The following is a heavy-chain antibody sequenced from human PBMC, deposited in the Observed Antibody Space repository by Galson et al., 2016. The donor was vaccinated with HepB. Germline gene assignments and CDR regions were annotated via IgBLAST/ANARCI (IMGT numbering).Heavy chain of an antibody. CDR1: GYKFTTYW. J-gene: IGHJ4*02. Sequence: QSGAEVKKPGESLKIPCKGSGYKFTTYWIAWVRQMPGKGLGWMGIIYPGASDTRYSPSFQGQVTISADKSTNTAYLQWSSLKASDTAMYYCARGEGYSSGYDVGHYFDSWGQGTLGTVSS. D-gene: IGHD3-22*01. V-gene: IGHV5-51*01. CDR2: IYPGASDT. CDR3: ARGEGYSSGYDVGHYFDS.